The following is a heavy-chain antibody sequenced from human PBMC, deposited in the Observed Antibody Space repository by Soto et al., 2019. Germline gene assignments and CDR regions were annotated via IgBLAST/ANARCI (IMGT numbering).Heavy chain of an antibody. CDR3: ARDLVTYDFWSGYPTRYHFDY. D-gene: IGHD3-3*01. J-gene: IGHJ4*02. CDR1: GFTFSSYW. CDR2: IKQDGSEK. V-gene: IGHV3-7*01. Sequence: GGSLRLSCAASGFTFSSYWMSWVRQAPGKGPEWVANIKQDGSEKYYVDSVKGRFTISRDNAKNSLYLQMNSLRAEDTAVYYCARDLVTYDFWSGYPTRYHFDYWGQGTLVTVSS.